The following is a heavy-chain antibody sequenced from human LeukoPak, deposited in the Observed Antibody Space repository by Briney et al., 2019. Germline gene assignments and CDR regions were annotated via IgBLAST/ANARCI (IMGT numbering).Heavy chain of an antibody. J-gene: IGHJ6*03. CDR2: ISWNSGSI. CDR3: ARGRGMDV. Sequence: GGSLRLSCAASGFTFDDYAMHWVRQAPGKGLEWVSGISWNSGSIGYADSVKGRFTISRDNAKNSLYLQMNSLRAEDTAVYYCARGRGMDVWGKGTTVTISS. V-gene: IGHV3-9*01. CDR1: GFTFDDYA.